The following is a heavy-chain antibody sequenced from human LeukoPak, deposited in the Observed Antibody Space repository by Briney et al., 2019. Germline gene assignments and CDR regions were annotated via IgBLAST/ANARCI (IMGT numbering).Heavy chain of an antibody. Sequence: GGSLRLSCAASGFTFSSYAMSWVRQAPGKGLEWVSTINGSGGRTYYADSVKGRFTISRDNSKNTLHLHVNSLRAEDTAVYYCANFSSDGTPYYYYGMDVWGQGTTVTVSS. CDR2: INGSGGRT. CDR3: ANFSSDGTPYYYYGMDV. J-gene: IGHJ6*02. D-gene: IGHD2-15*01. CDR1: GFTFSSYA. V-gene: IGHV3-23*01.